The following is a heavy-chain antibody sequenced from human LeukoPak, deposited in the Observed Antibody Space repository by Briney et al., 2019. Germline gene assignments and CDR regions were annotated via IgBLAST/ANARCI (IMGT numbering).Heavy chain of an antibody. V-gene: IGHV3-74*01. CDR2: INGDGSST. CDR3: VRGTTYSSTKADF. J-gene: IGHJ4*02. D-gene: IGHD6-13*01. CDR1: GFAFSSCW. Sequence: GGSLRLSCAASGFAFSSCWMNWVRQAPGKGLVWVSRINGDGSSTGYADSVKGRLTISRDNANNMMYLQMDSLRAEDSATYYCVRGTTYSSTKADFWGQGTLVTVSS.